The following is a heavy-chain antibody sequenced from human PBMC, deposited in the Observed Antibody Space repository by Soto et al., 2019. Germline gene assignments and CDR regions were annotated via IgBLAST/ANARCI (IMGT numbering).Heavy chain of an antibody. CDR1: GFTFSSYW. D-gene: IGHD3-10*01. Sequence: GGSLRLSCAASGFTFSSYWMHWVRQAPGKGLVWVSRINSDGSSTSYADSVKGRFTISRDNAKNTLYLQMNSLRAEDTAVYYCARVGKKITMVREKNWFDPWGQGTLVTVSS. CDR2: INSDGSST. V-gene: IGHV3-74*01. J-gene: IGHJ5*02. CDR3: ARVGKKITMVREKNWFDP.